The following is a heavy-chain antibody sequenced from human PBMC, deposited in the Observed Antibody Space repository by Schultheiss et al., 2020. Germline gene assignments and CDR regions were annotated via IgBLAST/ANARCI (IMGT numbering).Heavy chain of an antibody. CDR2: IVVGSGNT. V-gene: IGHV1-58*01. J-gene: IGHJ6*03. D-gene: IGHD3-3*01. CDR3: ARGGSLEWSTYYYYYMDV. Sequence: SVKVSCKASGLTFTSSAVQWVRQARGQRLEWIGWIVVGSGNTNYAQKLQGRVTMTTDTSTSTAYMELRSLRSDDTAVYYCARGGSLEWSTYYYYYMDVWGKGTGVTFSS. CDR1: GLTFTSSA.